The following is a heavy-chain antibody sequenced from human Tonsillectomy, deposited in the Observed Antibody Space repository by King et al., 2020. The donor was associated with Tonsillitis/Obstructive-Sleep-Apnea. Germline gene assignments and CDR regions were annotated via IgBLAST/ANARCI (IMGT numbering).Heavy chain of an antibody. CDR3: ARDLSRVRPGERDCYDMDV. D-gene: IGHD1-26*01. CDR2: INPNRGGT. CDR1: GYTFTGYY. V-gene: IGHV1-2*02. J-gene: IGHJ6*02. Sequence: QLVQSGAEVKKPGASVKVSCKASGYTFTGYYMHWVRQAPGQGLEWMGWINPNRGGTNYAQKFQGRVTMTRDTSISTAYMELTRLRSDDTAVYYCARDLSRVRPGERDCYDMDVWGQGTTVTVSS.